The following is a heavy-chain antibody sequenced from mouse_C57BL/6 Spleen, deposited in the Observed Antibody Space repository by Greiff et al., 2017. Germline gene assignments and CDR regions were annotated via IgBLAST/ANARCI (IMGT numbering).Heavy chain of an antibody. D-gene: IGHD1-1*01. CDR2: IYPGVGDT. J-gene: IGHJ1*03. V-gene: IGHV1-80*01. CDR3: ARSPRSSNWYFDV. Sequence: VQLQQSGAELVKPGASVKISCKASGYAFSSYWLNWVKQRPGKGLEWIGQIYPGVGDTNYNGKFKGKATLTADKSSSTAYMQLSSLTSEDSAVYFCARSPRSSNWYFDVWGTGTTVTVSS. CDR1: GYAFSSYW.